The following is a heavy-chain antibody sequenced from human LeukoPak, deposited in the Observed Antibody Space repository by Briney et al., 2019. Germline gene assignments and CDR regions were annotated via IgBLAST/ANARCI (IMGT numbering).Heavy chain of an antibody. CDR1: GYTFSDYY. Sequence: ASVKVSCKTSGYTFSDYYMHWVRQAPGQGLEWMGWINPNSGGTNYAQNFQDRVTMTRDTSISTAYMELSRLRSDDTAVYYCARDQGNSGTYCDYWGQGTLVTVSS. CDR3: ARDQGNSGTYCDY. V-gene: IGHV1-2*02. D-gene: IGHD1-26*01. CDR2: INPNSGGT. J-gene: IGHJ4*02.